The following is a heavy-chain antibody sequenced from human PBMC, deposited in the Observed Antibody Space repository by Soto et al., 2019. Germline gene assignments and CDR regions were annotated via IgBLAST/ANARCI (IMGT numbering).Heavy chain of an antibody. D-gene: IGHD2-15*01. CDR1: GFTFSSYS. Sequence: GGSLRLSCAASGFTFSSYSMNWVRQAPGKGLEWVSYISSSSSTIYYADSVKGRFTISRDNAKNSLYLQMNSLRAEDTAVYYCARDPKGYCSGGSCNHGGYFDYWGQGTLVTVSS. CDR3: ARDPKGYCSGGSCNHGGYFDY. CDR2: ISSSSSTI. V-gene: IGHV3-48*01. J-gene: IGHJ4*02.